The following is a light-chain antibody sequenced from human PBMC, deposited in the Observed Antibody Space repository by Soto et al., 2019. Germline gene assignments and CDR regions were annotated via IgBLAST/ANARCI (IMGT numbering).Light chain of an antibody. J-gene: IGLJ3*02. CDR1: SGHSSYI. Sequence: QLVLTQSSSASASLGSSVKLTCSLSSGHSSYIIAWHQQQPGKAPRCLMKLEGIGSYNKGSGVPDRFSGSSSGADRCLTISNRHVEAEADYYCETWDSNTWVFDGGTKLTVL. CDR2: LEGIGSY. CDR3: ETWDSNTWV. V-gene: IGLV4-60*02.